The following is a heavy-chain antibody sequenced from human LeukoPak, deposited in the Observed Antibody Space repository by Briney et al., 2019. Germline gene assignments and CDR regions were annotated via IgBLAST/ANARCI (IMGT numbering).Heavy chain of an antibody. Sequence: GGSLRLSCAASGFSFSSCAMSWVRQAPGKGLEWVSATSGSGGSTYYADSVKGRFTISRDNSKNTLYLQMNSLRAEDTAVYYCAKRSLEWELPYFDYWGQGTLVTVSS. J-gene: IGHJ4*02. CDR3: AKRSLEWELPYFDY. CDR2: TSGSGGST. CDR1: GFSFSSCA. V-gene: IGHV3-23*01. D-gene: IGHD1-26*01.